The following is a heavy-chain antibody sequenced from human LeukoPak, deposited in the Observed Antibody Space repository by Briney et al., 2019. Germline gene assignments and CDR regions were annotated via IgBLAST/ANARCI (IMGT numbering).Heavy chain of an antibody. V-gene: IGHV1-2*02. Sequence: ASVKVSCKASGYTFTGYYMHWVRQAPGQGLEWMGWINPNSGGTNYAQKFQCRVTMTRDTSISTAYMELSRLRSDDTAVYYCARGQYSGSYRVFDYWGQGTLVTVSS. J-gene: IGHJ4*02. CDR3: ARGQYSGSYRVFDY. D-gene: IGHD1-26*01. CDR1: GYTFTGYY. CDR2: INPNSGGT.